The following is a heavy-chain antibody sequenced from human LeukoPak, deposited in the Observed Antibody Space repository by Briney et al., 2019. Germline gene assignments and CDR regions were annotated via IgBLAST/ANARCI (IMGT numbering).Heavy chain of an antibody. J-gene: IGHJ4*02. CDR1: GFTFSSYA. CDR3: TKDIAAAVPHFLPY. D-gene: IGHD6-13*01. V-gene: IGHV3-23*01. CDR2: ISGSGGDR. Sequence: GGSLRRSGGASGFTFSSYAMSWVRQAPGNGLEWVSVISGSGGDRHYADSVKGRFTISRDNSKNTLDLQMTSLRVDDTAVYYCTKDIAAAVPHFLPYCGQG.